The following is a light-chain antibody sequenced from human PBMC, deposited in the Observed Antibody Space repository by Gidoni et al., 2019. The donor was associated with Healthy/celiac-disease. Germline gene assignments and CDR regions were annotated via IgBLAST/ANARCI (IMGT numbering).Light chain of an antibody. Sequence: QSALTPPASVSGSPGHSITISCTGTTGDVGSYNLVSWYQQHPGKAPKLMIYEGSKRPSGVSNRFSGSKSGNTASLTISGLQAEDEADYYCCSYAGSSTAVFGGGTQLTVL. CDR3: CSYAGSSTAV. CDR1: TGDVGSYNL. J-gene: IGLJ7*01. V-gene: IGLV2-23*01. CDR2: EGS.